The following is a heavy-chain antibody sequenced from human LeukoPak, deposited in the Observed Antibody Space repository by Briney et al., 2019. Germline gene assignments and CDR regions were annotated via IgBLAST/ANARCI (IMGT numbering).Heavy chain of an antibody. D-gene: IGHD3-10*02. CDR3: AELGITMIGGV. CDR1: GFTFSRYA. CDR2: ISSSGSTI. V-gene: IGHV3-48*03. J-gene: IGHJ6*04. Sequence: GGSLRLSCSASGFTFSRYAMNWVRQAPGKGLEWVSYISSSGSTIYYADSVKGRFTISRDNAKNSLYLQMNSLRAEDTAVYYCAELGITMIGGVWGKGTTVTISS.